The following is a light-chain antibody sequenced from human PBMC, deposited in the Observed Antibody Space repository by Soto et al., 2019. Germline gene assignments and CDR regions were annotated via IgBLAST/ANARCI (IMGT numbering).Light chain of an antibody. CDR1: SSDIGGYNS. CDR3: SSYTSSSTWV. CDR2: EVS. J-gene: IGLJ3*02. Sequence: QSALTQPASVSGSPGQSITISCTGTSSDIGGYNSVSWYQQHPGKAPKLMISEVSNRPSGVSIRCSGSKSGNTASLTISGLQAEDEADYYCSSYTSSSTWVFGGGTQLTVL. V-gene: IGLV2-14*01.